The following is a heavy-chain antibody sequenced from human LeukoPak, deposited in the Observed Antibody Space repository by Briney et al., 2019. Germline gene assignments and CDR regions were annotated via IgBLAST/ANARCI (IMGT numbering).Heavy chain of an antibody. Sequence: SQTLSLTCAISGDSVSNNSAAWNWIRQSPSRGLEWLGRTYYRSKWYNDDAVSVKSRITINPDTSKNQFSLQLNSVTPEDTAVYYCARGSRIVALTTRFGELFHRGSGHYYYMDVWGKGTTVTVSS. J-gene: IGHJ6*03. D-gene: IGHD3-10*01. V-gene: IGHV6-1*01. CDR2: TYYRSKWYN. CDR1: GDSVSNNSAA. CDR3: ARGSRIVALTTRFGELFHRGSGHYYYMDV.